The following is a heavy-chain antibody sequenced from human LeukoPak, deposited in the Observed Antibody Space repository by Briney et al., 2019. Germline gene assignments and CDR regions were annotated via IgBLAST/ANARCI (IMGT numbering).Heavy chain of an antibody. J-gene: IGHJ4*02. V-gene: IGHV1-18*01. Sequence: ASVKVSCKASGYTFTSYGISWVRQAPGQGLEWMGWISAYNGNTNYAQKLQGRVTMTTDTSTSTAYMELRSLRSDDTAVYYCASMGYCSSTSCRSFDYWGQGTLVTVSS. CDR2: ISAYNGNT. CDR3: ASMGYCSSTSCRSFDY. D-gene: IGHD2-2*01. CDR1: GYTFTSYG.